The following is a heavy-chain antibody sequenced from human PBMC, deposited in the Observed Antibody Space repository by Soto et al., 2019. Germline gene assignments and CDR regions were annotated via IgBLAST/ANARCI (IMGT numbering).Heavy chain of an antibody. CDR3: ARDRNSVLVPAISRRGQATVTTYYYGMDV. CDR1: GYTFTSYG. Sequence: QVQLVQSGAEVKKPGASVKVSCKASGYTFTSYGISWVRQAPGQGLEWMGWISAYNGNTNYAQKLQGRVTMTTDTSTSTAYMELRSLRSDDTAVYYCARDRNSVLVPAISRRGQATVTTYYYGMDVWGQGTTVTVSS. J-gene: IGHJ6*02. CDR2: ISAYNGNT. V-gene: IGHV1-18*01. D-gene: IGHD2-2*01.